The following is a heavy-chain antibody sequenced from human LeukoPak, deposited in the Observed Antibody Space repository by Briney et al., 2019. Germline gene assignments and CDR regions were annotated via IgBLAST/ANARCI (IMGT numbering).Heavy chain of an antibody. D-gene: IGHD1-26*01. J-gene: IGHJ3*02. Sequence: SVKVSCKASGGTFSSYAISWVRQAPGQGLEWMGGIIPIFGTANYAQKFQGRVTITADESTSTAYMELSSLRSEDTAVYYCARVPSGSYLDAFDIWGQGTMVTVSS. CDR3: ARVPSGSYLDAFDI. CDR1: GGTFSSYA. V-gene: IGHV1-69*01. CDR2: IIPIFGTA.